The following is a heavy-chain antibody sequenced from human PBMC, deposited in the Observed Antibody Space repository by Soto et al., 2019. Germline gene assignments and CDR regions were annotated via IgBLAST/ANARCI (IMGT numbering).Heavy chain of an antibody. Sequence: SVKVSCKASGGTFSSYAISWVRQAPGQGLEWMGGIIPIFGTANYAQKFQGRVTITADESTSTAYMELSSLRSEDTAVYYCARISTYYDFWSGYPGMDFWGQGTKVTVSS. V-gene: IGHV1-69*13. CDR2: IIPIFGTA. CDR1: GGTFSSYA. D-gene: IGHD3-3*01. J-gene: IGHJ6*02. CDR3: ARISTYYDFWSGYPGMDF.